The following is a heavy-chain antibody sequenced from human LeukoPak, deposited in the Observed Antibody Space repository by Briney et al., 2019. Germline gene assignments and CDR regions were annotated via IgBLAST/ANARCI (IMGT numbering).Heavy chain of an antibody. D-gene: IGHD2-21*02. CDR2: IYHSGST. CDR3: ARGCGGDCCSFDY. V-gene: IGHV4-59*12. J-gene: IGHJ4*02. CDR1: GGSISSYY. Sequence: SETLSLTCTVSGGSISSYYWSWIRQPPGKGLEWIGYIYHSGSTYYNPSLKSRVTISVDRSKNQFSLKLSSVTAADTAVYYCARGCGGDCCSFDYWGQGTLVTVSS.